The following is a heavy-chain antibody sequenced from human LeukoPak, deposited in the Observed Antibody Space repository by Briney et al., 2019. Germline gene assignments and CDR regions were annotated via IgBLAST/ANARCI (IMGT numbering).Heavy chain of an antibody. CDR1: GGSISSGSYY. Sequence: ASQTLSLTCTVSGGSISSGSYYWSWIRQPAGKGLEWIGRIYTSGSTNYNPSLKSRVTISVDTSKNQFSLKLSSVTAADTAVYYCAREGDSSGSFDYWGQGTLVTVSS. V-gene: IGHV4-61*02. D-gene: IGHD6-19*01. CDR3: AREGDSSGSFDY. J-gene: IGHJ4*02. CDR2: IYTSGST.